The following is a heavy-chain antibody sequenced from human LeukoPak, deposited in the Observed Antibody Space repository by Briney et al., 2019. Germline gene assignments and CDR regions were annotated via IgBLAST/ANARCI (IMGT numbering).Heavy chain of an antibody. J-gene: IGHJ6*03. V-gene: IGHV1-18*01. CDR2: ISAYNGNT. CDR1: GYTFTSYG. CDR3: ARVGDKQRLVMARYYYMDV. Sequence: GVSVKVSCKASGYTFTSYGISWVRQAPGQGLEWMGWISAYNGNTNYAQKLQGRVTMTTDTSTSTAYMELRSLRSDDTAVYYCARVGDKQRLVMARYYYMDVWGKGTTVTVSS. D-gene: IGHD6-13*01.